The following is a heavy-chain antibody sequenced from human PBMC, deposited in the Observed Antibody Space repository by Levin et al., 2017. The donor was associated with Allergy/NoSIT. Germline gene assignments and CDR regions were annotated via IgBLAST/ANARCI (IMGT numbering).Heavy chain of an antibody. D-gene: IGHD1-26*01. CDR1: GDSVSSNSAA. CDR2: TYYRSKWYN. V-gene: IGHV6-1*01. CDR3: SRGDYRGSYYYYYGMDV. J-gene: IGHJ6*02. Sequence: SQTLSLPCAISGDSVSSNSAAWHWIRQSPSRGLEWLGRTYYRSKWYNDYAVSVKSRITINPDTSKNQFSLQLNSVTPEDTAVYYCSRGDYRGSYYYYYGMDVWGQGTTVTVSS.